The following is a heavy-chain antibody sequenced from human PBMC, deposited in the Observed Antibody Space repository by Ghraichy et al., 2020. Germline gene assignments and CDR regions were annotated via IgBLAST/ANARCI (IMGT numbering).Heavy chain of an antibody. J-gene: IGHJ5*02. D-gene: IGHD2-15*01. CDR1: GGSISSYY. CDR3: ARDSRYCSGGSCYVWFDP. CDR2: IYTSGST. V-gene: IGHV4-4*07. Sequence: SETLSLTCTVSGGSISSYYWSWIRQPAGKGLEWIGRIYTSGSTNYNPSLKSRVTMSVDTSKNQFSLKLSSVTAADTAVYYCARDSRYCSGGSCYVWFDPWGQGTLVTVSS.